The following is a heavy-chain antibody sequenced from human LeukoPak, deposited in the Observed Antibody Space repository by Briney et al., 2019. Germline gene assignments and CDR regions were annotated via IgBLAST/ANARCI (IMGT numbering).Heavy chain of an antibody. J-gene: IGHJ3*02. V-gene: IGHV1-46*01. CDR1: GYTFTIYY. Sequence: GASVKVSCKASGYTFTIYYMHWVRQAPGQGLEWMGIINPSGGSTNCAQKFQGRVTMTSDTSTSTVYMELSSLRSEDTAVYYCARDYWTTVTYAFDMWGQGTMVTVSS. D-gene: IGHD4-17*01. CDR2: INPSGGST. CDR3: ARDYWTTVTYAFDM.